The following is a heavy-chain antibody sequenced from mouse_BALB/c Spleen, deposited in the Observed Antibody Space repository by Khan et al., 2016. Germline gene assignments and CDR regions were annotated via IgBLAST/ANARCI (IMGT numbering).Heavy chain of an antibody. CDR3: ARWATVVVDY. CDR2: ISTYYGDA. V-gene: IGHV1S137*01. D-gene: IGHD1-1*01. Sequence: QVQLQQSGAELVRPGVSVKISCKGSGYTFTDYAMHWVKQSHAKSLEWIGVISTYYGDASYNQKFKGKATMTVDKSSSTAYMELARLTSEDSAIYYCARWATVVVDYWGQGTTLTVSS. J-gene: IGHJ2*01. CDR1: GYTFTDYA.